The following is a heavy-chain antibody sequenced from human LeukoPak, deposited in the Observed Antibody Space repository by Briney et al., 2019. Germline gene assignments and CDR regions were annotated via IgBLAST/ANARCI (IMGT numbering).Heavy chain of an antibody. J-gene: IGHJ5*02. V-gene: IGHV6-1*01. D-gene: IGHD6-13*01. Sequence: SQTLSLTCAISGDSFSSNSAAWNWLRQSPSRGLEWLGRTYYRSKWYNDYAVSVKSRITINPDTSKNQFSLQLNSVTPEDTAVYYCARGSSSWYLRGYWFDPWGQGTLVTVSS. CDR3: ARGSSSWYLRGYWFDP. CDR1: GDSFSSNSAA. CDR2: TYYRSKWYN.